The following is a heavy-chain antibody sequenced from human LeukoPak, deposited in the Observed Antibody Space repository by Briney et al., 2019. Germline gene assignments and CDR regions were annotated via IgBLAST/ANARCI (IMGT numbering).Heavy chain of an antibody. CDR2: IYSGGST. Sequence: GGSLRLSCAASGFTVSSNYMSWVRQAPGKGLEWVSVIYSGGSTYYADSVKGRFTISRDNSKNTLYLQMNSLRAEDTAVYYCARVRGVDTYYYDSSGYSFDYWGQGTLVTVSS. D-gene: IGHD3-22*01. CDR1: GFTVSSNY. CDR3: ARVRGVDTYYYDSSGYSFDY. V-gene: IGHV3-53*01. J-gene: IGHJ4*02.